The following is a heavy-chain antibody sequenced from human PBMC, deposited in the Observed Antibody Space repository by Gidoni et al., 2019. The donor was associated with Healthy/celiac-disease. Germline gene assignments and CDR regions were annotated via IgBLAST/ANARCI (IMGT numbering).Heavy chain of an antibody. J-gene: IGHJ5*02. Sequence: QVQLVESGGGVVQPGRSLRLSCAASGFTFSSYAMHWVRQAPGKGLEWVAVISYDGSNKYYADSVKGRFTISRDNSKNTLYLQMNSLRAEDTAVYYCAREGYDSSGYYYNWFDPWGQGTLVTVSS. CDR2: ISYDGSNK. CDR1: GFTFSSYA. CDR3: AREGYDSSGYYYNWFDP. V-gene: IGHV3-30-3*01. D-gene: IGHD3-22*01.